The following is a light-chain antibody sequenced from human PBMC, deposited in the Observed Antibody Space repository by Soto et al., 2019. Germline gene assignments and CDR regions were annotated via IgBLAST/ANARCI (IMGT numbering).Light chain of an antibody. V-gene: IGLV2-14*01. CDR2: EVI. Sequence: QSALTQPASVSGSRGQSITISCTGTSSDVGGYNYVSWYQQHPDKAPKLMIYEVINRPSGVSNRFSGSKSANTASLTISGLQAEDEADYYCSSYTRRNTWVFGGGTKLTVL. CDR3: SSYTRRNTWV. CDR1: SSDVGGYNY. J-gene: IGLJ3*02.